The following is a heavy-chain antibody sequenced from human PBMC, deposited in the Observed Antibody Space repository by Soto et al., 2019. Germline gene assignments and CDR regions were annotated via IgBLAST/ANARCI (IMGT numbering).Heavy chain of an antibody. D-gene: IGHD5-12*01. Sequence: SETLSLTCTVSGGSISSSSFYWGWFRQPPGKGLEWIGSIYYSGSTYYNPSLKGRLTISVDTSTNQFSLTLSSATAADTAVYFCASRPIQWLRPFDCWGQGTLVTVSS. V-gene: IGHV4-39*01. CDR3: ASRPIQWLRPFDC. J-gene: IGHJ4*02. CDR1: GGSISSSSFY. CDR2: IYYSGST.